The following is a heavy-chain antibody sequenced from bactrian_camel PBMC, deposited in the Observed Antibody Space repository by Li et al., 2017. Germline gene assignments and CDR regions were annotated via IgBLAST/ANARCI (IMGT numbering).Heavy chain of an antibody. J-gene: IGHJ6*01. Sequence: DVQLVESGGGLVQPGGSLRLSCATSGFTFSSFAMSWVRQAPGKGLEWVSTIDGGGGYTYYADSVKGRFTISRDNAKNTVYLQLNSLKTEDMAMYYCAKWTSEGPFAYWGQGTQVTVS. V-gene: IGHV3S40*01. CDR1: GFTFSSFA. CDR2: IDGGGGYT. CDR3: AKWTSEGPFAY.